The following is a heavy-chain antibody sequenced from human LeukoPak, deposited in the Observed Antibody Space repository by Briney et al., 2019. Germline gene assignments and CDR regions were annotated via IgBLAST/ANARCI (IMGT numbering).Heavy chain of an antibody. D-gene: IGHD3-3*01. J-gene: IGHJ6*03. CDR1: GFTVSSNY. Sequence: GGSLRLSCAASGFTVSSNYMSWVRQAPGKGLEWVSVIYSGGSTHYADSVKGRFTISRDNAKNSLYLQMNSLRAEDTAVYYCARARDFHYYYYMDVWGKGTTVTVSS. CDR2: IYSGGST. V-gene: IGHV3-53*01. CDR3: ARARDFHYYYYMDV.